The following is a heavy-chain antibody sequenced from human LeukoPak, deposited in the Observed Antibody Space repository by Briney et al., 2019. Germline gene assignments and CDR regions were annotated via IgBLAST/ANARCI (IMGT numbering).Heavy chain of an antibody. J-gene: IGHJ5*02. V-gene: IGHV5-51*01. D-gene: IGHD4-11*01. CDR1: GYRLTDYW. CDR3: ARHVTTVTTSWFDP. CDR2: IWPGDSNT. Sequence: RGESLKISCKGSGYRLTDYWIGWVRQMPGKGLEWMGIIWPGDSNTRYSPSFQGQVTISADRSISTAYLQWNSLKASDTAMYYCARHVTTVTTSWFDPWGQGTLVTVSS.